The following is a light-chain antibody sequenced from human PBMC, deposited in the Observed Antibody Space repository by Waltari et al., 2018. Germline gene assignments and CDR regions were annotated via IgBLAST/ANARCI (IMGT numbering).Light chain of an antibody. CDR2: DAS. CDR3: QQYNNWPLYT. Sequence: EAMMTQSPATLSVSPGDRATHSCRASQSVSNNVAWFQQKPGQAPSLLIYDASTRATGVPARFSGSGSGTEFTLTISSLQTEDFAVYYCQQYNNWPLYTFGQGTKLEIK. CDR1: QSVSNN. J-gene: IGKJ2*01. V-gene: IGKV3-15*01.